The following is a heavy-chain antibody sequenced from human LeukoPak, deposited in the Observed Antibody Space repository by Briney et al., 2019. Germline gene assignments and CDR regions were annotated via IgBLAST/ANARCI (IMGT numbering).Heavy chain of an antibody. J-gene: IGHJ4*02. D-gene: IGHD2-8*01. CDR1: GFTFGDYG. CDR3: TRIGMQKPLDY. CDR2: IKSKPYGGTT. Sequence: GRSLRLSCTTSGFTFGDYGVNWVRQAPGKGLEWVGFIKSKPYGGTTEYAASVKGRFTISRDDSKSIAYLQMKSLQTEDTAVYFCTRIGMQKPLDYWGQGTLVTVSS. V-gene: IGHV3-49*04.